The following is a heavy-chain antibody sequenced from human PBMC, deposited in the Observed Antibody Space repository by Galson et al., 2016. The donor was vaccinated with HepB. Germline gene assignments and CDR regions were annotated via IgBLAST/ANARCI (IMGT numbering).Heavy chain of an antibody. Sequence: SLRLSCAASGFSFSSYAMSWVRQAPGKGLEWVSAISGTGGKTYYSDSVKGRFIISRDNSKNTLYMQMDSLRAEDTAVYYCAMNPTNLQWLPLYFDYWGQGTLVTVSS. D-gene: IGHD6-19*01. CDR1: GFSFSSYA. J-gene: IGHJ4*02. CDR3: AMNPTNLQWLPLYFDY. V-gene: IGHV3-23*01. CDR2: ISGTGGKT.